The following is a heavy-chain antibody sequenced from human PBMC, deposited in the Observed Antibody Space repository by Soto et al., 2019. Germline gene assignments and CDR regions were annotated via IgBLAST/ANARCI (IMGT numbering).Heavy chain of an antibody. Sequence: PGGSLRLSCAASGFTVSSNYRSWVRQAPGKGLEWVSVIYSGGSTYYADSVKGRFTISRDNSKNTLYLQMNSLRAEDTAVYYCARDYGDYVGHYYYYMDVWGKGTTVTVSS. D-gene: IGHD4-17*01. J-gene: IGHJ6*03. CDR2: IYSGGST. CDR1: GFTVSSNY. V-gene: IGHV3-66*01. CDR3: ARDYGDYVGHYYYYMDV.